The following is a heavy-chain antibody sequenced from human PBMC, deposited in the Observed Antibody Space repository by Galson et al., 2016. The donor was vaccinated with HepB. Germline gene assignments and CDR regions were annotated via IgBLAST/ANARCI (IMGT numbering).Heavy chain of an antibody. V-gene: IGHV3-13*01. D-gene: IGHD4-17*01. J-gene: IGHJ6*04. CDR2: IGTAPGDT. Sequence: SLRLSCAASGFSFSLYDMHWVRQVTGKGLGWVSAIGTAPGDTNYLDSVKGRFTISRENADNSLYLQMNSLRPGDTAVYYCARGKSLWTTPWNYGLDVWGKGTTVTVSS. CDR3: ARGKSLWTTPWNYGLDV. CDR1: GFSFSLYD.